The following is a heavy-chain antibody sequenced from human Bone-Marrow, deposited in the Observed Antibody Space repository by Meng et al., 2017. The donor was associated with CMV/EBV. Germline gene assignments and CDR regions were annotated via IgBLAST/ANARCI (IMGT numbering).Heavy chain of an antibody. D-gene: IGHD2-2*01. CDR2: IYSGGST. CDR1: GLTVSTNY. V-gene: IGHV3-53*01. Sequence: GGSLRLSCAASGLTVSTNYVTWVRQAPGKGLEWVSIIYSGGSTFYADSVKGRFTISRDNSKNTVHLQVNSLRAEDTAVYYCARVRVEPAAIDWYFDLCGRGTRVTVSS. J-gene: IGHJ2*01. CDR3: ARVRVEPAAIDWYFDL.